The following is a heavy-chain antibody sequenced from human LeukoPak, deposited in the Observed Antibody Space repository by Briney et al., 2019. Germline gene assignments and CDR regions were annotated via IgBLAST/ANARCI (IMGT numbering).Heavy chain of an antibody. CDR2: IYYSGST. CDR3: ASSKPNAFYDSSGYYFDY. J-gene: IGHJ4*02. D-gene: IGHD3-22*01. V-gene: IGHV4-59*08. CDR1: GGSISSYY. Sequence: SETLSLTCTVSGGSISSYYWSWIRQPPGKGLEWIGYIYYSGSTNYNPSLKSRVTISVDTSKNQFSLKLSSVTAADTAVYYCASSKPNAFYDSSGYYFDYWGQGTLVTVSS.